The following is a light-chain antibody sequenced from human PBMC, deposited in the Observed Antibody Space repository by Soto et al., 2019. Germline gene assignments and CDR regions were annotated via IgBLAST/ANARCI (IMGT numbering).Light chain of an antibody. CDR2: DVS. Sequence: QSVLTQPASVSGSPGQSITISCTGTSSDVGSYNYVSWYQQYPGKAPKLMIYDVSNRPSGVSYRFSGSKSGNTASLTISGLQAEDEDDYSCSSYTTSSTHVVFGGGTKLTVL. J-gene: IGLJ2*01. CDR1: SSDVGSYNY. CDR3: SSYTTSSTHVV. V-gene: IGLV2-14*01.